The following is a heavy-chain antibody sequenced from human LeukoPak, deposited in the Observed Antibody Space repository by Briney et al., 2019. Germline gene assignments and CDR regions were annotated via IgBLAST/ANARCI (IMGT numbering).Heavy chain of an antibody. CDR3: APLDCGDDCRTFGH. D-gene: IGHD2-21*02. CDR1: GVTFSTYG. CDR2: ISYD. V-gene: IGHV3-30*03. Sequence: GGFLRLSCAASGVTFSTYGMHWVRQAPGKGLEWVAVISYDVVRGRFTISRDNSKNTLYLQMNGLRVDDTAVYYCAPLDCGDDCRTFGHWGQGALVIVSS. J-gene: IGHJ4*02.